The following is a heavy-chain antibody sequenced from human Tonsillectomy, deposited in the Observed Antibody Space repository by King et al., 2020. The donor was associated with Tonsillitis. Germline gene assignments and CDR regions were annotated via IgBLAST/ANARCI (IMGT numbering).Heavy chain of an antibody. CDR2: MYYSGST. V-gene: IGHV4-39*01. J-gene: IGHJ4*02. Sequence: LQLQESGPGLVKPSETLSLTCTVSGVSISSNSFYWGWIRQPPGKGLEWIGTMYYSGSTYYNPSLKSRVTISVDTSKNQFSLKLTSVIAADTAVYYCASGDYDILTGYYNAVDYWGQGTLVTVSS. CDR1: GVSISSNSFY. D-gene: IGHD3-9*01. CDR3: ASGDYDILTGYYNAVDY.